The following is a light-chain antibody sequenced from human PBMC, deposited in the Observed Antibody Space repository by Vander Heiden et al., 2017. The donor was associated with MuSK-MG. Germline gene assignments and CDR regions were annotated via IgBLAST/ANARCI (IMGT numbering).Light chain of an antibody. CDR2: DTN. V-gene: IGLV7-46*01. J-gene: IGLJ3*02. CDR3: LLSYSGVRV. Sequence: QAVVTQEPSLTVSPGGTVTLTCGSSTGAVTSGHYPYWFQQKPGQAPTTPIYDTNNKHSWTPARFSGSLLGGKAALTLSGAQPEDEADYYCLLSYSGVRVFGGGTKLTVL. CDR1: TGAVTSGHY.